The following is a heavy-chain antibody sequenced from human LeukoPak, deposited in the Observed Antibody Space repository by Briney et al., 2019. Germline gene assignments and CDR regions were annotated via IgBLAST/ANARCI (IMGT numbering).Heavy chain of an antibody. V-gene: IGHV3-23*01. CDR3: AKDLFGYNVATVTTKSHFLDY. CDR2: ISGSGGST. Sequence: PGGYLRLSCAASGFTFSSYAMSWVRQAPGKGLEWVSAISGSGGSTYYADSVKGRFTISRDNSKNTLYLQMNSLRAEDTAVYYCAKDLFGYNVATVTTKSHFLDYWGQGTLVTVSS. D-gene: IGHD4-17*01. CDR1: GFTFSSYA. J-gene: IGHJ4*02.